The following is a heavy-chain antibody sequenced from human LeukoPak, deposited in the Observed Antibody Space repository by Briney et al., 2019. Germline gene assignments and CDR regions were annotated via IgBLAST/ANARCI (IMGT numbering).Heavy chain of an antibody. CDR2: IIPILGIA. D-gene: IGHD2-2*01. CDR3: AKVGYCSSTSCYGWVGSYYYMDV. Sequence: ASVKVSCKASGGTFSSYAISWVRQAPGQGLEWMGRIIPILGIANYAQKFQGRVTITADKSTSTAYMELSSLRSDDTAVYYCAKVGYCSSTSCYGWVGSYYYMDVWGKGTTVTVSS. J-gene: IGHJ6*03. V-gene: IGHV1-69*04. CDR1: GGTFSSYA.